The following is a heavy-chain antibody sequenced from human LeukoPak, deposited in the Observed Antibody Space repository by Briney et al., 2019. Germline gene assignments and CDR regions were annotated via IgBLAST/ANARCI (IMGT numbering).Heavy chain of an antibody. CDR1: GFTFSSYS. Sequence: PGGSLRLSCAASGFTFSSYSMNWVRQAPGKGLEWVSSISSSSSYIYYADSVKGRFTISRDNAKNSLYLQMNSLRAEDTAVYYCARVLLWFGELSFEYYFDYWGQGTLVTVSA. CDR3: ARVLLWFGELSFEYYFDY. D-gene: IGHD3-10*01. J-gene: IGHJ4*02. V-gene: IGHV3-21*01. CDR2: ISSSSSYI.